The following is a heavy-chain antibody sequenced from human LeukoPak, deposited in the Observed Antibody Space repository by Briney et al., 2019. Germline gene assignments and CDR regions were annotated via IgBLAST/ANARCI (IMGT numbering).Heavy chain of an antibody. D-gene: IGHD3-10*01. J-gene: IGHJ5*02. CDR3: ARAGLMVRGVYNWFDP. Sequence: GGSLRLSCAASGFAFSSYSMNWVRQAPGKGLEWISYISSGSNTIYYADSVKGRFTISRDNAKSSLYPQMNSLRAEDTAVYYCARAGLMVRGVYNWFDPWGQGTLVTVSS. V-gene: IGHV3-48*01. CDR1: GFAFSSYS. CDR2: ISSGSNTI.